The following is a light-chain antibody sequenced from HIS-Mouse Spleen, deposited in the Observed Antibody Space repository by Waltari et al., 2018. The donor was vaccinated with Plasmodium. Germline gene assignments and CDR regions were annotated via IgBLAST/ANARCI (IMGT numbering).Light chain of an antibody. Sequence: AIRMTHSPSSLSASPGDKVTITCRASQGISSYLAWYQQKPGKAPKLLIYAASTLQSGVPSRFSGSGSGTDFTLTISCLQSEDFATYYCQQYYSYPFTFGPGTKVDIK. CDR1: QGISSY. CDR3: QQYYSYPFT. V-gene: IGKV1-8*01. J-gene: IGKJ3*01. CDR2: AAS.